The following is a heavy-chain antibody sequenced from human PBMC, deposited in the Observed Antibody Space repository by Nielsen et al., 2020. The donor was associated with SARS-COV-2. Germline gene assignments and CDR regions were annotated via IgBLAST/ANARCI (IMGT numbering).Heavy chain of an antibody. CDR3: ASRAEGLDLWRRYLYYMAV. Sequence: SETLSLTCTVSGGSLSGYFWSWIRQSPGKGLEWIGEINHSGSTNYNPSLRSRVTISIDTSKNQFSLNLRSVTAADKGVYYCASRAEGLDLWRRYLYYMAVWGKGTTVTVSS. D-gene: IGHD3-16*02. V-gene: IGHV4-34*01. J-gene: IGHJ6*03. CDR1: GGSLSGYF. CDR2: INHSGST.